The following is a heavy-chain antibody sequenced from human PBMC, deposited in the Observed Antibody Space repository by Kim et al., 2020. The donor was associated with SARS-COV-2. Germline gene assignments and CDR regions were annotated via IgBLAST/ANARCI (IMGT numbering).Heavy chain of an antibody. Sequence: SETLSLTCTVSGGSISSSSYYWGWIRQPPGKGLEWIGSIYYSGSTYYNPSLKSRVTISVDTSKNQFSLKLSSVTAADTAVYYCALEYSGYDGRRDAFDIWGQGTMVTVSS. CDR2: IYYSGST. D-gene: IGHD5-12*01. V-gene: IGHV4-39*01. CDR1: GGSISSSSYY. J-gene: IGHJ3*02. CDR3: ALEYSGYDGRRDAFDI.